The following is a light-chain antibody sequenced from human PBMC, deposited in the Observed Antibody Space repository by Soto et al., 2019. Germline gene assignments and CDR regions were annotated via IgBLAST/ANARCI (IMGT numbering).Light chain of an antibody. V-gene: IGKV3-20*01. J-gene: IGKJ2*01. CDR1: QSVSSSY. CDR2: GAS. Sequence: IVLTQSPGTLSLSPGEIATISCRASQSVSSSYLAWYLQKHGQAPSLLIYGASSRATGIPHRFSGSGYGTDFTLTTSRTGTEDFAVDYCEQYGSSPHTIGQGTKLEIK. CDR3: EQYGSSPHT.